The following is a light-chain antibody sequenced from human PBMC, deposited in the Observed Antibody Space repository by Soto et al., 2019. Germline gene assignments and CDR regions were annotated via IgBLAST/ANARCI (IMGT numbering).Light chain of an antibody. V-gene: IGKV2-28*01. J-gene: IGKJ1*01. CDR3: MQSMQTRT. CDR1: QSLLHRSGYYF. CDR2: LGS. Sequence: DIVVTQSPLSLSVTPGEPASISCRSSQSLLHRSGYYFLDWYLQKPGQSPKVLIYLGSTRASGVPDRFSGSGSGTDFTLEISRVEAEDVAVYYCMQSMQTRTFGHGTKVDIK.